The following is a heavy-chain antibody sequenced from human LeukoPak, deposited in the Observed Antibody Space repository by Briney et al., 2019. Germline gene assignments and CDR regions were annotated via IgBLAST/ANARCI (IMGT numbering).Heavy chain of an antibody. V-gene: IGHV3-23*01. CDR1: GFTFSSYA. Sequence: GGSLRLSCAASGFTFSSYAMSWVRQAPGKGLEWVSAISGSGGSTYYADSVKGRFTISRDNSKNTLYLQMNSLRAEDTAVCYCAKDQGGDFYYFDYWGQGTLVTVSS. CDR3: AKDQGGDFYYFDY. CDR2: ISGSGGST. D-gene: IGHD2-21*02. J-gene: IGHJ4*02.